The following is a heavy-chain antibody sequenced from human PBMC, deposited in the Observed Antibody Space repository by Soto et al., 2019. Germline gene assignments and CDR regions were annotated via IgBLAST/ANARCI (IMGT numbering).Heavy chain of an antibody. CDR1: GGSFSGYY. V-gene: IGHV4-34*01. CDR2: INHSGST. J-gene: IGHJ4*02. Sequence: SETLSLTCAVYGGSFSGYYWSRIRQPPGKGLEWIGEINHSGSTNYNPSLKSRVTISIDTSKNQFSLKLTSVTAADTAVYSCARHQDWNRPFDCWGLGTLVTVSS. D-gene: IGHD1-1*01. CDR3: ARHQDWNRPFDC.